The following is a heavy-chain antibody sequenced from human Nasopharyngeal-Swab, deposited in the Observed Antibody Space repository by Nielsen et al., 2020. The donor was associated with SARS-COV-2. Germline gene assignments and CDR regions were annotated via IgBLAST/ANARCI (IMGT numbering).Heavy chain of an antibody. CDR2: ISYDGSNK. CDR1: GFTFSSYA. J-gene: IGHJ3*01. Sequence: GESLKISCAASGFTFSSYAMHWVRQAPGKGLEWVAVISYDGSNKYYADSVKGRFTISRDNSKNTLYLQMNSLRAEDTAVYYCARESVVTGTDDAPDLWGRGTMVTVSS. V-gene: IGHV3-30-3*01. CDR3: ARESVVTGTDDAPDL. D-gene: IGHD2-21*02.